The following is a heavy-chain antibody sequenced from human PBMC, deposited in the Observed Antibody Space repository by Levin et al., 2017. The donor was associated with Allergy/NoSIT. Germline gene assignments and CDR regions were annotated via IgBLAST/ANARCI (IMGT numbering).Heavy chain of an antibody. CDR2: IYYTGNT. V-gene: IGHV4-39*01. J-gene: IGHJ3*02. CDR3: AGSSTAMVAFDM. CDR1: GDSISTSSYY. D-gene: IGHD5-18*01. Sequence: ESLKISCIVSGDSISTSSYYWGWIRQPPGKGLEWVGSIYYTGNTYYNPSLKSRVTISEDRSKNQFSLRLSSVTAGDTGVYYCAGSSTAMVAFDMWGQGTMVTVSS.